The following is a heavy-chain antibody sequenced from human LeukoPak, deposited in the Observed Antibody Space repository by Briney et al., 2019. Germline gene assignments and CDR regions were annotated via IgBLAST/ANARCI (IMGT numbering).Heavy chain of an antibody. J-gene: IGHJ4*02. D-gene: IGHD1-26*01. CDR1: GFTSTSYE. Sequence: GGSLRLSCAASGFTSTSYEMNWVRQAPGKGLEWVSYISSSGSSIYQADSVKGRFTISRDKAKNSLYLQMNSLRAEDTAVYYCARGTSGSYLDYWGQGTLVTVSS. V-gene: IGHV3-48*03. CDR3: ARGTSGSYLDY. CDR2: ISSSGSSI.